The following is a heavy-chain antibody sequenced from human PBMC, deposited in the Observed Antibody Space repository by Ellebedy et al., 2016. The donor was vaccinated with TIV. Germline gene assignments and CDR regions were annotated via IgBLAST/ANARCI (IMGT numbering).Heavy chain of an antibody. CDR3: AKEFRSVYGDWTGMYYYGMDV. V-gene: IGHV3-30*18. D-gene: IGHD4-17*01. CDR1: GFTFSSYG. CDR2: ISYDGSNK. J-gene: IGHJ6*02. Sequence: GESLKISCAASGFTFSSYGMHWVRQAPGKGLEWVAVISYDGSNKYYADSVKGRFTISRDNSKNTLYLQMNSLRAEDTAVYYCAKEFRSVYGDWTGMYYYGMDVWGQGTTVTVSS.